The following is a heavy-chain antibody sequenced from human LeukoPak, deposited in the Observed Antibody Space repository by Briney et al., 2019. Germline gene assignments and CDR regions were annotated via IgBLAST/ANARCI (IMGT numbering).Heavy chain of an antibody. CDR1: GFTFSDYY. D-gene: IGHD6-6*01. CDR3: ARVHSSSSQYPGGPRNYYMDV. Sequence: PGGSLRLSCAASGFTFSDYYMSWIRQAPGKGLEWVSYISSSGSTIYYADSVKGRFTISRDNAKNSLYLQMNSLRAEDTAVYYCARVHSSSSQYPGGPRNYYMDVWGKGTTVTVSS. V-gene: IGHV3-11*04. J-gene: IGHJ6*03. CDR2: ISSSGSTI.